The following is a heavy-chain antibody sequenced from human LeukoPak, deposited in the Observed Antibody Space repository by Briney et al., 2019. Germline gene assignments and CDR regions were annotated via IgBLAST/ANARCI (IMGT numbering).Heavy chain of an antibody. J-gene: IGHJ4*02. V-gene: IGHV1-8*01. CDR1: TXX. Sequence: TXXINWVRQAXXXXLEWLGWMSPNSGDTGYAQKFQGRVTMTSDSSISTAYMELSSLRSEDTAIYYCVRTPPNWGFDYWGQGTLVTVSS. CDR2: MSPNSGDT. CDR3: VRTPPNWGFDY. D-gene: IGHD3-16*01.